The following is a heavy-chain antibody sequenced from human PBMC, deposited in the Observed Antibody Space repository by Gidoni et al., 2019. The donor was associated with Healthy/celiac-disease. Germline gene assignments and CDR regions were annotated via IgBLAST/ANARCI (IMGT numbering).Heavy chain of an antibody. Sequence: QLQLQESGPGLVKPSETLSLTCTVSGGSISSWSYYWGWIRQPPGKGLEWIGSIYYSGSTYYNPSLKRRVTISVDTSKNQFSLKLSSVTAADTAVYYCAKSGGSGEPGWFDPWGQGTLVTVSS. D-gene: IGHD6-25*01. CDR1: GGSISSWSYY. J-gene: IGHJ5*02. CDR3: AKSGGSGEPGWFDP. V-gene: IGHV4-39*01. CDR2: IYYSGST.